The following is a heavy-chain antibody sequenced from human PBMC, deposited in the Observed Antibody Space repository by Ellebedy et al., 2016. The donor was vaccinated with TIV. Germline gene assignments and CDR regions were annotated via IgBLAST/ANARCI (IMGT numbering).Heavy chain of an antibody. CDR1: GFTFSTHN. Sequence: GESLKISCAASGFTFSTHNMGWVRQAPGKGLEWVSYIGRDSATIYYADSVKGRFTISRDNAKNSLYLQMTSLRDEDTAVYYCARDLHYDYIWGSYRLNGMDVWGQGTTVTVSS. CDR3: ARDLHYDYIWGSYRLNGMDV. V-gene: IGHV3-48*02. D-gene: IGHD3-16*02. J-gene: IGHJ6*02. CDR2: IGRDSATI.